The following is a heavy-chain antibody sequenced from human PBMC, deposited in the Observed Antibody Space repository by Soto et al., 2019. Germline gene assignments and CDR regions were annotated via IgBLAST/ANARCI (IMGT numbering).Heavy chain of an antibody. CDR3: ARDEGGTTAIGG. CDR2: IYYSGST. D-gene: IGHD3-10*01. Sequence: QVQLQESGPGLVKPSQTLSLTCTVSGGSISSGGYYWSWIRQHPGKGLEWIGYIYYSGSTYYNPHLKCRVXXXVXXSKNQLSLKLSSVTAADTAVYYCARDEGGTTAIGGWGQGTLVTVSS. CDR1: GGSISSGGYY. J-gene: IGHJ4*02. V-gene: IGHV4-31*03.